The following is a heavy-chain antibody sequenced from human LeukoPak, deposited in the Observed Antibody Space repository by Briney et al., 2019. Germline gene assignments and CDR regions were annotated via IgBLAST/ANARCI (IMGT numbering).Heavy chain of an antibody. D-gene: IGHD3-3*01. Sequence: SETLSLTCTVSGGSISSYYWSWIRHPPGKGLEWIGYIYYSGSTNYNPSLKSRVTISVDTSKNQFSLKLSSVTAADTAVYYCARALYANYFDYWGQGTLVTVSS. CDR1: GGSISSYY. CDR2: IYYSGST. CDR3: ARALYANYFDY. J-gene: IGHJ4*02. V-gene: IGHV4-59*01.